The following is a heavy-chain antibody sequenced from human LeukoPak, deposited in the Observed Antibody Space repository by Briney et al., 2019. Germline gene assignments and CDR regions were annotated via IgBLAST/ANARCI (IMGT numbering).Heavy chain of an antibody. CDR3: AKVRLRYFDWLLDFDY. Sequence: PGGSLRLSCAASGFTFSSYAMSWVRQAPGKGLEWVSAISGSGGSTYYADSVKGRSTISRDNSKNTLYLQMNSLRAEDTAVYYCAKVRLRYFDWLLDFDYWGQGTLVTVSS. CDR1: GFTFSSYA. D-gene: IGHD3-9*01. CDR2: ISGSGGST. J-gene: IGHJ4*02. V-gene: IGHV3-23*01.